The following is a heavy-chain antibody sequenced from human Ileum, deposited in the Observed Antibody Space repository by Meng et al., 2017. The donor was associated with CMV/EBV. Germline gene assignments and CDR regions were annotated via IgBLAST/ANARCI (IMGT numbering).Heavy chain of an antibody. CDR1: GFTFSSYW. CDR2: IKQDGSEK. CDR3: ARRMVDY. V-gene: IGHV3-7*01. Sequence: GESLKISCAASGFTFSSYWMSWVRQAAGKGLEWVANIKQDGSEKYYVDSVKGRFTISRDNSKNSLYLQMNRLSAEETAVYYCARRMVDYWGQGTLVTVSS. J-gene: IGHJ4*02. D-gene: IGHD2-15*01.